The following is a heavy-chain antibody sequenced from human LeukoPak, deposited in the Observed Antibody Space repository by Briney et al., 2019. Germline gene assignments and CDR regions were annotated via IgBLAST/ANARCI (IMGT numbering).Heavy chain of an antibody. CDR1: GFTFTSVS. CDR2: IGHVAGDI. Sequence: PGGSLRLSCVTSGFTFTSVSMSWVRQAPGEGLEWGAFIGHVAGDIFYGDSVRGRFNISRDDAKGSVYLPMNSLRVDDTAVYFCARDPYTGSMFDYWGHGTLVTVSS. D-gene: IGHD1-1*01. J-gene: IGHJ4*01. CDR3: ARDPYTGSMFDY. V-gene: IGHV3-21*01.